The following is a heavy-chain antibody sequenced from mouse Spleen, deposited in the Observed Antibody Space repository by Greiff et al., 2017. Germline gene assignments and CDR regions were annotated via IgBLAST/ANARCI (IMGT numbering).Heavy chain of an antibody. D-gene: IGHD1-1*01. V-gene: IGHV2-2*01. CDR3: ARTDYYGSYFDV. Sequence: VKLMESGPGLVQPSQSLSITCTVSGFSLTSYGVHWVRQSPGKGLEWLGVIWSGGSTDYNAAFISRLSISKDNSKSQVFFKMNSLQADDTAIYYCARTDYYGSYFDVWGTGTTVTVSS. CDR1: GFSLTSYG. J-gene: IGHJ1*03. CDR2: IWSGGST.